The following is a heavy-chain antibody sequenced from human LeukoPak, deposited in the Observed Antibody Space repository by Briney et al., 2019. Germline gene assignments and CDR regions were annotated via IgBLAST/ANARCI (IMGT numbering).Heavy chain of an antibody. V-gene: IGHV3-7*01. CDR1: GFTFRNYW. Sequence: PGGSLRLSCAASGFTFRNYWMNWVRQAPGKGLEWVANIKQDGSEKRYVDSVKGRFTISRDNAHNSVFLQMNSLRAEDTAVYYCARWLQFGGDYFDYWGQGTLVTVSS. J-gene: IGHJ4*02. CDR2: IKQDGSEK. D-gene: IGHD5-24*01. CDR3: ARWLQFGGDYFDY.